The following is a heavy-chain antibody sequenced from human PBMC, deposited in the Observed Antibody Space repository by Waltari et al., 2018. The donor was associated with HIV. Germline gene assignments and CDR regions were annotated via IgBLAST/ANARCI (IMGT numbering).Heavy chain of an antibody. Sequence: QLQMQESGPGLVKPSETLSLTCSVSGGSISSSDYYWGWIRQAPGKGLEWIGNIYYGGSTYSTPSLQSRVTISVDTSKNQFSLRLNSVTAADTAVYFCARHLRGHGFLAKLYYFDFWGQGALVTVSS. CDR1: GGSISSSDYY. CDR2: IYYGGST. J-gene: IGHJ4*02. D-gene: IGHD3-3*01. CDR3: ARHLRGHGFLAKLYYFDF. V-gene: IGHV4-39*01.